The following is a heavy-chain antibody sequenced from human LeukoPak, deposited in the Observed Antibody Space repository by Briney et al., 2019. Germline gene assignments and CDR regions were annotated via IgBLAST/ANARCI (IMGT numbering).Heavy chain of an antibody. V-gene: IGHV3-30*18. Sequence: QSGGSLRLSCAASGFTFSSYGMHWVRQAPGKGLEWVAVISYDGSNKYYADSVKGRFTISRDNSKNTLYLQMNSLRAEDTAVYYCAKEAYDFWSGYPDYWGQGTLVTVSS. J-gene: IGHJ4*02. D-gene: IGHD3-3*01. CDR1: GFTFSSYG. CDR2: ISYDGSNK. CDR3: AKEAYDFWSGYPDY.